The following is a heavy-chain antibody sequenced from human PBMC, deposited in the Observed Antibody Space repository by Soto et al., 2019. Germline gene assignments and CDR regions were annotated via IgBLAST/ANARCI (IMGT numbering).Heavy chain of an antibody. CDR1: GCTFSSYA. J-gene: IGHJ4*02. Sequence: SVKVSCKASGCTFSSYAISWVRQAPGQGLEWMGGIIPIFGTANYAQKFQGRVTITADESTSTAYMELSSLRSEDTAVYYCARTNNWNTYVECWGQGTWVLVSS. CDR2: IIPIFGTA. D-gene: IGHD1-20*01. V-gene: IGHV1-69*13. CDR3: ARTNNWNTYVEC.